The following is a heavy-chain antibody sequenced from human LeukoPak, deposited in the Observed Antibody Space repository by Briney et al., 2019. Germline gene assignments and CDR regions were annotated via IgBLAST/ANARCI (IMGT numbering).Heavy chain of an antibody. Sequence: GGSLRLSCAASGFTFSNHWMNWLRQAPGKGLEWVAVISYDGSNKYYADSVKGRFTISRDNSKNTLYLQMNSLRAEDTAVYYCAKDTLLWFGEDYYVDYWGQGTLVTVSS. CDR3: AKDTLLWFGEDYYVDY. J-gene: IGHJ4*02. V-gene: IGHV3-30*18. CDR2: ISYDGSNK. CDR1: GFTFSNHW. D-gene: IGHD3-10*01.